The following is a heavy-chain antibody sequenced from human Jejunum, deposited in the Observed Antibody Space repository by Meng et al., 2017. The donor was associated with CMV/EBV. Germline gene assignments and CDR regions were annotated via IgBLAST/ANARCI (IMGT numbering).Heavy chain of an antibody. D-gene: IGHD1-26*01. CDR3: ARGIGNPFYFDY. Sequence: CKASGYTFTSDAIHWVRQAPGQRLDWLGWINTGNGNTEFLQNFQGRVTITMDTSASTVYMELSSLRSEDTAVYYCARGIGNPFYFDYWGQGTLVTVSS. J-gene: IGHJ4*02. V-gene: IGHV1-3*04. CDR1: GYTFTSDA. CDR2: INTGNGNT.